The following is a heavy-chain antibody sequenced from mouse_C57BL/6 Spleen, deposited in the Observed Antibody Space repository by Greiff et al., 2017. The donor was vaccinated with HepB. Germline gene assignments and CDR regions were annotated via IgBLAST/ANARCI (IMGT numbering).Heavy chain of an antibody. CDR2: IYIGNGYT. CDR3: ARSGGSSYVGWYFDV. Sequence: EVKLMESGAELVRPGSSVKMSCKTSGYTFTSYGINWVKQRPGQGLEWIGYIYIGNGYTEYNEKFKGKATLTSDTSSSTAYMQLSSLTAEDSAIYFCARSGGSSYVGWYFDVWGTGTTVTVSS. CDR1: GYTFTSYG. V-gene: IGHV1-58*01. D-gene: IGHD1-1*01. J-gene: IGHJ1*03.